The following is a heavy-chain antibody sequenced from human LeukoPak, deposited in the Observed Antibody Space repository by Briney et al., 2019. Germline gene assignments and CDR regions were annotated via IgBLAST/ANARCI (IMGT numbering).Heavy chain of an antibody. D-gene: IGHD1-26*01. J-gene: IGHJ4*02. CDR3: AKGGKWDVTPFDY. V-gene: IGHV3-74*01. CDR2: ISSDGTYT. CDR1: GFTFSSHL. Sequence: AGGSLRLSCAASGFTFSSHLMHWVRQAPGKGLVWVSRISSDGTYTNYADSVRGRFTISRDNAKNTLYLQMNSLRAEDTAVYYCAKGGKWDVTPFDYWGQGTLVTVSS.